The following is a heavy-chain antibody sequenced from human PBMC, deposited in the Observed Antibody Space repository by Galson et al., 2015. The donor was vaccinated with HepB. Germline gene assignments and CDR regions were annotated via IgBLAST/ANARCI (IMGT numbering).Heavy chain of an antibody. Sequence: ETLSLTCAAYGGSFSGFYWSWVRHTPKKGLEWIGEIDHSGTAHYRPSLRSRVTISIDTSKNQFSLSLISVTAADTAVYFCARFHGISITGQFDYWGQGILVTVSS. CDR2: IDHSGTA. CDR3: ARFHGISITGQFDY. D-gene: IGHD3-3*01. V-gene: IGHV4-34*01. CDR1: GGSFSGFY. J-gene: IGHJ4*02.